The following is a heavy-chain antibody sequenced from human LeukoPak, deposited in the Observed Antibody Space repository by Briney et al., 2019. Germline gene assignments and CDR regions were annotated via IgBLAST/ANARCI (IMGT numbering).Heavy chain of an antibody. J-gene: IGHJ6*02. CDR1: GGSFSGYY. Sequence: SETLSLTCAVYGGSFSGYYWSWIRQPPGKGLEWIGEINHSGSTNYNPSLKSRVTISVDTSKNQFSLKLSSVTAADTAVYYCARGKISGVTIFRNHYYGMDVWGQGTTVTVSS. V-gene: IGHV4-34*01. CDR2: INHSGST. CDR3: ARGKISGVTIFRNHYYGMDV. D-gene: IGHD3-9*01.